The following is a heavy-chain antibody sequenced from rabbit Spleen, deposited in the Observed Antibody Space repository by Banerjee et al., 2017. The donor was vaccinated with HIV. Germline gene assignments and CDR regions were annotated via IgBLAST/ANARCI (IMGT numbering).Heavy chain of an antibody. CDR2: INAITGKA. Sequence: EQLEESGGGLVKPEGSLTLTCKASGVSFSDKDVMCWVRQAPGKGLEWIACINAITGKAVYASWAKGRFTFSKTSSTTVTLQMTSLTVADTATYFCARDTGSSFSSYGMDLWGPGTLVTGS. CDR1: GVSFSDKDV. CDR3: ARDTGSSFSSYGMDL. V-gene: IGHV1S45*01. J-gene: IGHJ6*01. D-gene: IGHD8-1*01.